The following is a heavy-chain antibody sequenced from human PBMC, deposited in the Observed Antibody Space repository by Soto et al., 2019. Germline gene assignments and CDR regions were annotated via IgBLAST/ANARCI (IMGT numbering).Heavy chain of an antibody. CDR3: ARLNRYDSSGYYDY. CDR2: IYYSGST. CDR1: GGSISSGGYY. J-gene: IGHJ4*02. D-gene: IGHD3-22*01. V-gene: IGHV4-31*03. Sequence: KPSQTLSLTCTVSGGSISSGGYYRCWICQHRGKGLEWIGYIYYSGSTYYNPPLKCRVTISVDTSKKQFSLKLSSVTAAHTAVYYCARLNRYDSSGYYDYWGEGTLVTVSS.